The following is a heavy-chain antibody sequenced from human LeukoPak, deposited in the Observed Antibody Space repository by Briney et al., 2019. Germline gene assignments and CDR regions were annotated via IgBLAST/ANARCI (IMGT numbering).Heavy chain of an antibody. CDR2: INSDGSST. D-gene: IGHD3-10*01. CDR3: ARDPDSNYYGSGTNFDY. CDR1: GFTFSSYW. Sequence: GGSLRLSCEASGFTFSSYWMHWVRQAPGKGLVWVSRINSDGSSTSYADSVKGRFTISRDNAKNTLYLQMNSLRAEDTAVYYCARDPDSNYYGSGTNFDYWGQGTLVTVSS. J-gene: IGHJ4*02. V-gene: IGHV3-74*01.